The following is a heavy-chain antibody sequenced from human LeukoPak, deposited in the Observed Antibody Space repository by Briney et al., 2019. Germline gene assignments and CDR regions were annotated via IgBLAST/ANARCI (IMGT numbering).Heavy chain of an antibody. CDR2: IYSGGST. CDR1: GVTVSGNY. Sequence: GVSLRLSCAASGVTVSGNYMSWVRQAPGKGLEWVSVIYSGGSTYYADSVKGRFTISRDNSKNTLYLQMNSLRAEDTAVYYCARDQTILLWFGETINAFDIWGQGTMVTVSS. V-gene: IGHV3-66*01. CDR3: ARDQTILLWFGETINAFDI. D-gene: IGHD3-10*01. J-gene: IGHJ3*02.